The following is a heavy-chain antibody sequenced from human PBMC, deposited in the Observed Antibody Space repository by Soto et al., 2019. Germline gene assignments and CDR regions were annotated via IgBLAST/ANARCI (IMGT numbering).Heavy chain of an antibody. CDR2: INPSGGST. V-gene: IGHV1-46*01. CDR1: GYTFTSYY. D-gene: IGHD3-10*01. CDR3: ARSSITMVRGGTGMDV. Sequence: GASVKVSCKASGYTFTSYYMPWVRQAPGQGLEWMGIINPSGGSTSYAQKFQGRVTMTRDTSTSTVYMELSSLRSEDTAVYYCARSSITMVRGGTGMDVWGQGTTVTVSS. J-gene: IGHJ6*02.